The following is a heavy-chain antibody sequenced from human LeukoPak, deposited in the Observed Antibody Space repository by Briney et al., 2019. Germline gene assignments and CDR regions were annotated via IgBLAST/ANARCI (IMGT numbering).Heavy chain of an antibody. V-gene: IGHV3-30*18. J-gene: IGHJ4*02. Sequence: GGSLRLSCAASGFNFSSYGMHWVRQAPGKGLEWVAVISYDGSNKYYADSVKGRFTISRDTSKNTLYLQMNSLRAEDTAVYYCAKDRSRSKTYYYDSSGLTPFDYWGQGTLVTVSS. CDR3: AKDRSRSKTYYYDSSGLTPFDY. CDR2: ISYDGSNK. D-gene: IGHD3-22*01. CDR1: GFNFSSYG.